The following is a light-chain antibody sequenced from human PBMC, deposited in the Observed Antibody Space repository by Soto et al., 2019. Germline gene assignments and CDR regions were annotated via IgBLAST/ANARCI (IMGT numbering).Light chain of an antibody. CDR2: DAS. J-gene: IGKJ1*01. Sequence: IVLTQSPVTLDESAGESAVLSCRASQSVSTSLAWYQHKPGQAPRLFIYDASKRAPGIPARFTGSGSGAHFTLTISSLEPEDIAVYYCQVRDVWPSFGQGTKVDIK. V-gene: IGKV3-11*01. CDR1: QSVSTS. CDR3: QVRDVWPS.